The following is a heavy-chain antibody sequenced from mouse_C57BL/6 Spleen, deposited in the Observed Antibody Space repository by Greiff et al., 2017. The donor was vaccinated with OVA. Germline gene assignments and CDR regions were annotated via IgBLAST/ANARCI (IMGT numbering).Heavy chain of an antibody. Sequence: EVKLQESGPGLVKPSQSLSLTCSVTGYSITSGYYWNWIRQFPGNKLEWMGYISYDGSNNYNPSLKNRISITRDTSKNQFFLKLNSVTTEDTATYYCARDRDSSGFPLYYAMDYWGQGTSVTVSS. CDR3: ARDRDSSGFPLYYAMDY. V-gene: IGHV3-6*01. D-gene: IGHD3-2*02. J-gene: IGHJ4*01. CDR1: GYSITSGYY. CDR2: ISYDGSN.